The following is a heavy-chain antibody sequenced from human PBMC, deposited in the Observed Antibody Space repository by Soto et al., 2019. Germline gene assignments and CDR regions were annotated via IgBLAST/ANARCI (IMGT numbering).Heavy chain of an antibody. CDR3: AKDRAHSKRYDFWSGYYIGLDY. CDR2: ISGSGGST. V-gene: IGHV3-23*01. J-gene: IGHJ4*02. Sequence: GGSLRLSCAASGFTFSSYAMSWVRQAPGKGLEWVSAISGSGGSTYYADSVKGRFTISRDNSKNTLYLQMNSLRAEDTAVCYCAKDRAHSKRYDFWSGYYIGLDYWGQGTLVTVSS. D-gene: IGHD3-3*01. CDR1: GFTFSSYA.